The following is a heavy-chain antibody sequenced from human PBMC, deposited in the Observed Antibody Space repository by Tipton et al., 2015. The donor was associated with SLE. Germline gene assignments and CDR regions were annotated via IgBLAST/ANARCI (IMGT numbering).Heavy chain of an antibody. Sequence: TLSLTCAFSGYSISSDYYCGWIRQHPGKGLGWIGSIYHSGTAYYNPSRKSRVRISVDTSKNQFSLKLSSVTAADTAVYYCARVAMVVTPNDAFDIWGQGTMVTVSS. CDR1: GYSISSDYY. V-gene: IGHV4-38-2*01. CDR2: IYHSGTA. J-gene: IGHJ3*02. CDR3: ARVAMVVTPNDAFDI. D-gene: IGHD4-23*01.